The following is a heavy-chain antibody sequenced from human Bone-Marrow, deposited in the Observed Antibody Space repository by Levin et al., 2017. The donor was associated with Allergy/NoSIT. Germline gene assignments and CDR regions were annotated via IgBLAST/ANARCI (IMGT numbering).Heavy chain of an antibody. CDR3: ARETLDWFDP. CDR2: IYYTGTT. V-gene: IGHV4-59*01. J-gene: IGHJ5*02. CDR1: GGSISTYY. Sequence: SSETLSLTCTVSGGSISTYYWTWIRQPPGKGLEWIGYIYYTGTTDYNPSLKSRLSISVDTSKNQFSLKLNSVTAADTAIYYCARETLDWFDPWGQGTLVTVSS.